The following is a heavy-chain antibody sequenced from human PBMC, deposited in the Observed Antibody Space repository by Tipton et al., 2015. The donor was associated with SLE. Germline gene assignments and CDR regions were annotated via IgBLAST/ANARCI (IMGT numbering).Heavy chain of an antibody. D-gene: IGHD6-13*01. Sequence: TLSLTCTVSSGSINNYYWNWIRQTPGKGLEWIGYIYHSGYTNYNPSLKSRVSMSVDTSKNQFSLQLSSVTAADTAVYYCASLVSSNWYFDYWGQGTLVTVSS. J-gene: IGHJ4*02. CDR2: IYHSGYT. V-gene: IGHV4-59*12. CDR1: SGSINNYY. CDR3: ASLVSSNWYFDY.